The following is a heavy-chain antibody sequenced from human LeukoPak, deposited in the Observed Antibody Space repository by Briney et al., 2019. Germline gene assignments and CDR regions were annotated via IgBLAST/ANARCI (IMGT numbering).Heavy chain of an antibody. V-gene: IGHV4-61*02. J-gene: IGHJ4*02. D-gene: IGHD3-10*01. CDR1: GGSISSGSYY. CDR3: ARDSRVRGAVIRPFDY. Sequence: SQTLSLTCTVSGGSISSGSYYWSWIRQPAGKGLEWIGRIYTSGSTNYNPSLKSRVTISVDTSKNQFSLKLSSVTAADTAVYYCARDSRVRGAVIRPFDYWGQGTLVTVSS. CDR2: IYTSGST.